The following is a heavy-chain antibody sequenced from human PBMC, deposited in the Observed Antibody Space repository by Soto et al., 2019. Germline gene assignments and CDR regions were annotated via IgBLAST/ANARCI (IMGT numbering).Heavy chain of an antibody. CDR2: ISFDGSNS. J-gene: IGHJ4*02. D-gene: IGHD5-12*01. CDR1: XXIXXXXX. CDR3: AKDKLWLQYFDY. Sequence: XGSXRLSCAXXXXIXXXXXXXXXRQAPGKGLEWVAVISFDGSNSYYADSVKGRFTISRDNSKNTLYLQMNSLRPEDTAVYYCAKDKLWLQYFDYWGQGTLVTVSS. V-gene: IGHV3-30*18.